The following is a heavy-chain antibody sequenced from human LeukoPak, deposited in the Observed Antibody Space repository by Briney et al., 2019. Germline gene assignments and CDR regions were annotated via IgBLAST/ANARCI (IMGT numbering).Heavy chain of an antibody. V-gene: IGHV4-34*01. CDR1: GGSFSGYY. J-gene: IGHJ4*02. CDR2: INHSGST. Sequence: SETLSLTCAVYGGSFSGYYWSWIRQPTGKGLEWSGEINHSGSTNYNPSLKSRVTISVDTSKNQFSLKLSSVTAADTAVYYCARGAHYYDILTGYPRPQYYFDYWGQGTLVTVSS. D-gene: IGHD3-9*01. CDR3: ARGAHYYDILTGYPRPQYYFDY.